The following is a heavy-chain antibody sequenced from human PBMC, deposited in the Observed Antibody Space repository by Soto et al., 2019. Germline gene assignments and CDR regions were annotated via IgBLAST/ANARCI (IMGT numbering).Heavy chain of an antibody. V-gene: IGHV3-64D*06. D-gene: IGHD3-22*01. J-gene: IGHJ4*02. CDR3: VKDGNYYDSSRYSFAS. CDR1: GFTFSSYA. Sequence: GGSLRLSCSASGFTFSSYAMHWVRQAPGKGLEYVSAISSNGGSTYYADSVKGRFTISRDNSKNTLYLQMSSLRAEDTAVYYCVKDGNYYDSSRYSFASRGQRSRVTVSA. CDR2: ISSNGGST.